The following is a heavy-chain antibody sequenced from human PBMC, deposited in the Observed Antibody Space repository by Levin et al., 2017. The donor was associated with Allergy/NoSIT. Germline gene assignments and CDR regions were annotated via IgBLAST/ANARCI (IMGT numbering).Heavy chain of an antibody. CDR2: ISYDGSNK. J-gene: IGHJ4*02. CDR3: ASSWSGGTTFLFDY. V-gene: IGHV3-30*04. Sequence: GESLKISCAASGFTFSSYAMHWVRQAPGKGLEWVAVISYDGSNKYYADSVKGRFTISRDNSKNTLYLQMNSLRAEDTAVYYCASSWSGGTTFLFDYWGQGTMVTVSS. CDR1: GFTFSSYA. D-gene: IGHD3-3*01.